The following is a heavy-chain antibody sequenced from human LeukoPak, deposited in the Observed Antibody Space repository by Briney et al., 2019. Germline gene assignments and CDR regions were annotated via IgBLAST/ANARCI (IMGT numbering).Heavy chain of an antibody. V-gene: IGHV4-59*01. Sequence: SETLSLTCSVSGGSISSYYWSWIRQPPGKGLEWIGYIFYSGRTNYNPSLKSRVTISVDTSKNQFSLTLSSVTAADTAVYYCARGQKYRNGYTVTELGSGYFDYWGQGTLVTVSS. CDR2: IFYSGRT. CDR1: GGSISSYY. D-gene: IGHD5-18*01. CDR3: ARGQKYRNGYTVTELGSGYFDY. J-gene: IGHJ4*02.